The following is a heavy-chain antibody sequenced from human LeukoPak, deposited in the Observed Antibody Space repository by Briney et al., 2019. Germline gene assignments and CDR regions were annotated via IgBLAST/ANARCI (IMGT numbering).Heavy chain of an antibody. CDR1: GFTLGSHW. Sequence: PGGSLRLSCAASGFTLGSHWMTWVRQAPGEGLEFVANIGQDGSEINYADSVRGRFTISRDNAKNSLYLQMNSLTAEDTALYYCARGRQQIRYFDYWGQGTLVTVSS. D-gene: IGHD6-13*01. CDR3: ARGRQQIRYFDY. J-gene: IGHJ4*02. CDR2: IGQDGSEI. V-gene: IGHV3-7*03.